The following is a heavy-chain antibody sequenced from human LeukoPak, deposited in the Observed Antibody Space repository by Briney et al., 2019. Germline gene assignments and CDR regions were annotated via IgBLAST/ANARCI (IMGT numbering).Heavy chain of an antibody. Sequence: ASVKVSCKASGYTFTSYAMNWVRQAPGQGLEWMGWINTNAGNPTYAQGFTGRFVFSLDTSVSTAYLQISSLKAEDTAVYYCAREGGVRGVIISSWFDPWGQGTLVTVSS. J-gene: IGHJ5*02. CDR1: GYTFTSYA. CDR3: AREGGVRGVIISSWFDP. D-gene: IGHD3-10*01. V-gene: IGHV7-4-1*02. CDR2: INTNAGNP.